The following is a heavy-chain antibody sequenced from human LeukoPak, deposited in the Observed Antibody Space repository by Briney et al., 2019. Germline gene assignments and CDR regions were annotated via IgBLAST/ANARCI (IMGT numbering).Heavy chain of an antibody. J-gene: IGHJ4*02. Sequence: PGGSLRLSCAASGFTFGTYSMNWARQAPGKGLEWVAYISSGSGTIYYADSVKGRFTISRDNAKNSLYLQMNSLRDEDTAVYYCARGATTAGNHNFDYWGQGTLVTVSS. V-gene: IGHV3-48*02. D-gene: IGHD6-13*01. CDR3: ARGATTAGNHNFDY. CDR1: GFTFGTYS. CDR2: ISSGSGTI.